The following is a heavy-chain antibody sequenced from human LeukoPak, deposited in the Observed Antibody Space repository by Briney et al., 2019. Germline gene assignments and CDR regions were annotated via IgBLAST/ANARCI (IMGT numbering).Heavy chain of an antibody. Sequence: ASVKVSCKASGGTFTKWTLNWVRQAPGQGPEWMGRIIPVLGSVNYAQKFQGRVTITADKGTAYMELTNLRSEDMAVYYCASATSWNWFDPWGQGTLVTVFS. CDR3: ASATSWNWFDP. J-gene: IGHJ5*02. D-gene: IGHD1-1*01. CDR1: GGTFTKWT. V-gene: IGHV1-69*08. CDR2: IIPVLGSV.